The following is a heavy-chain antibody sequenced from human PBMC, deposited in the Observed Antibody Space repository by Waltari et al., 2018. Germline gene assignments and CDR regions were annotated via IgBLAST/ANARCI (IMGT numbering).Heavy chain of an antibody. Sequence: EVQLVESGGGLVKPGGSLRLSCEASGFTFSGYSMTWVRQAPGKGLEWVSCISGDSRFIYYADTVNGRFTISSDDAKNSLYLQMNSLRVEDTAVYYCARDRRGYFDYWGPGTLVSVSS. CDR2: ISGDSRFI. J-gene: IGHJ4*02. CDR1: GFTFSGYS. V-gene: IGHV3-21*01. CDR3: ARDRRGYFDY. D-gene: IGHD3-16*01.